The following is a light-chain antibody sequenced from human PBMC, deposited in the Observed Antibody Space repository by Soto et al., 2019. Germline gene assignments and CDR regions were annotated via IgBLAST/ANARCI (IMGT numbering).Light chain of an antibody. CDR2: RND. CDR3: EASDVSLNAWV. V-gene: IGLV1-44*01. J-gene: IGLJ3*02. CDR1: SSNIGSNV. Sequence: QSVLTQPPSASGTPGQRVTISCSGSSSNIGSNVVNWYQQLPGTAPKLLIYRNDQRPSAFPDRFSGSKSGTSASLAISGLQSEDEADYYCEASDVSLNAWVFGGGTKLTVL.